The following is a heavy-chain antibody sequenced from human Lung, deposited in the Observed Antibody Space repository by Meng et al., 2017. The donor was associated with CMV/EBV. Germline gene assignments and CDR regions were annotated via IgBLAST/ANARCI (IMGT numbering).Heavy chain of an antibody. V-gene: IGHV1-2*04. CDR2: INPNSGGT. CDR3: ARDWEGSWAVFDY. CDR1: GYTFTGYY. D-gene: IGHD6-13*01. Sequence: VQLVQAGAEVKTPGASVKVSCKASGYTFTGYYMHWVRQAPGQGLEWMGWINPNSGGTNYAQKFQGWATMTRDTSISTAYMELSRLRSDDTAVYYCARDWEGSWAVFDYWGQGTLVTVSS. J-gene: IGHJ4*02.